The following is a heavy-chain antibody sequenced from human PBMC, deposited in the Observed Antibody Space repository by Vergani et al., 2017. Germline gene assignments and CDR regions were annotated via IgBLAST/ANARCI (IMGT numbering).Heavy chain of an antibody. CDR1: GFTFSGSA. D-gene: IGHD3-22*01. CDR3: TSPGAHYYDSSGYIDY. CDR2: IRSKANSYAT. Sequence: EVQLVESGGGLVQPGGSLKLSCAASGFTFSGSAMHWVRQASGKGLEWVGRIRSKANSYATAYAASVKGRFTISRDDSKNTAYLQMNSLKTEDTAVYYCTSPGAHYYDSSGYIDYWGQGTTVTVSS. V-gene: IGHV3-73*02. J-gene: IGHJ4*03.